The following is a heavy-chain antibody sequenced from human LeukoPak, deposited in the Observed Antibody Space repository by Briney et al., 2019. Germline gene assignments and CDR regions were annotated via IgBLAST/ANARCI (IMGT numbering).Heavy chain of an antibody. J-gene: IGHJ4*02. V-gene: IGHV3-33*06. CDR1: GFTFSSYG. D-gene: IGHD3-10*01. CDR2: IWYDGSNK. CDR3: AKGYGSGSYCIDY. Sequence: GGSLRPSWAASGFTFSSYGMHWVRQAPGNGLEWVAVIWYDGSNKYYADSVKGRFTISRDNSKNTLYLQMNSLRAEDTAVYYCAKGYGSGSYCIDYWGQGTLVTVSS.